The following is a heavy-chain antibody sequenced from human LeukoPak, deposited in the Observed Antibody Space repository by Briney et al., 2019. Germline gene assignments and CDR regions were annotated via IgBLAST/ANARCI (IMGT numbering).Heavy chain of an antibody. CDR1: GFTFSTYW. CDR2: IKQDGSEK. V-gene: IGHV3-7*01. Sequence: GGSLRLSCAASGFTFSTYWMTWVRQAPGKGLEWVANIKQDGSEKYYVDSVKGRFTISRDNAKNSVYLQMNSLRAEDTAVYYCARPHPNYYGSGSNLDWGQGTLVTVSS. J-gene: IGHJ4*02. CDR3: ARPHPNYYGSGSNLD. D-gene: IGHD3-10*01.